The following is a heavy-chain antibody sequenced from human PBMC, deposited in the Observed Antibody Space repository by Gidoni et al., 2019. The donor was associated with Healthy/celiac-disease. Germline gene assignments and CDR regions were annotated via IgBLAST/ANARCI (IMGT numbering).Heavy chain of an antibody. CDR3: ARPAQNCGGDCYAAVDWYFDL. D-gene: IGHD2-21*02. CDR1: GYTYTSYE. Sequence: QVQLVQSGAEVKKPGASVKVSCKASGYTYTSYEVNQVRQDTGQGLEWMGWMNPNSGNTGYAQEFQGRVTMTRNTSISTAYMELSSLRSEDTAVYYCARPAQNCGGDCYAAVDWYFDLWGRGTLVTVSS. V-gene: IGHV1-8*01. CDR2: MNPNSGNT. J-gene: IGHJ2*01.